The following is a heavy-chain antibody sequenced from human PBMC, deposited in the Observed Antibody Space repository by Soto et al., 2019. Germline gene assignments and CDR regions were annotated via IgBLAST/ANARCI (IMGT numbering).Heavy chain of an antibody. CDR3: ARTMIVVGRVVDWFDP. CDR1: GGTFSSYA. Sequence: QVPLVQSGAEVKKPGSSVKVSCKASGGTFSSYAISWVRQAPGQGLEWMGGIIPIFGTANYAQKFQGRVTITADESTSTAYMELSILRSEDTAVYYCARTMIVVGRVVDWFDPWGQGTLVTVSS. D-gene: IGHD3-22*01. V-gene: IGHV1-69*01. CDR2: IIPIFGTA. J-gene: IGHJ5*02.